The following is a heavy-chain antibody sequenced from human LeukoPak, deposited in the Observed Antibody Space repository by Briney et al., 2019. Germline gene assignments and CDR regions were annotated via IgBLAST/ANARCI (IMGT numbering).Heavy chain of an antibody. CDR3: ARDPELEPPLAPDY. Sequence: ASVNVSCKASGYTFTSYGISWERQAPGQGLEWMGWISAYNGNTNYAQKLQGRVTMTTDTSTSTAYMELRSLRSDDTAVYYCARDPELEPPLAPDYWGQGTLVTVST. CDR1: GYTFTSYG. J-gene: IGHJ4*02. V-gene: IGHV1-18*01. CDR2: ISAYNGNT. D-gene: IGHD1-14*01.